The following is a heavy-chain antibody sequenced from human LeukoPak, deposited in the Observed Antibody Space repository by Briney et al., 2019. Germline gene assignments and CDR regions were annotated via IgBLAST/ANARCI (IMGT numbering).Heavy chain of an antibody. J-gene: IGHJ4*02. V-gene: IGHV3-74*03. D-gene: IGHD2-21*02. CDR3: AGDLRCNGGHCLAF. Sequence: GGSLRLPCAASGFTFANSWMHWVRQAPGKGLVWVSHIIGDGTGTTYADSVKGRFTISRDNAKNTLYLQMNSLRAEDTAVYYCAGDLRCNGGHCLAFWGQGTLVTVSS. CDR2: IIGDGTGT. CDR1: GFTFANSW.